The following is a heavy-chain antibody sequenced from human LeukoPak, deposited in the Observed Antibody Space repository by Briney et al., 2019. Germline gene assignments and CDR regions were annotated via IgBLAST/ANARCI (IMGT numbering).Heavy chain of an antibody. J-gene: IGHJ4*02. D-gene: IGHD6-13*01. V-gene: IGHV4-59*01. CDR3: ARDMEYSSSH. CDR1: GGSISSYY. Sequence: SETLSLTCTVSGGSISSYYWTWIRQPPGKGLDWIGYIHYSGSTNYDPSLKSRVTISVDTSKNQFSLNLSSLTAADTAVYYCARDMEYSSSHWSQGTVVTVSS. CDR2: IHYSGST.